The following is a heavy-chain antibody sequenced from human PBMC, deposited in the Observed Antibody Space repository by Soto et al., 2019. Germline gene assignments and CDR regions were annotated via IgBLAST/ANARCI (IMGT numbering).Heavy chain of an antibody. CDR3: AKDLKWEPDAFDI. CDR1: VFTFSSYA. CDR2: ISGSGGST. D-gene: IGHD1-26*01. Sequence: GGSLRLSCAASVFTFSSYAMSWVRQAPGKGLEWVSAISGSGGSTYYADSVKGRFTISRDNSKNTLYLQMNSLRAEDTAVYYCAKDLKWEPDAFDIWGQGTMVTVSS. V-gene: IGHV3-23*01. J-gene: IGHJ3*02.